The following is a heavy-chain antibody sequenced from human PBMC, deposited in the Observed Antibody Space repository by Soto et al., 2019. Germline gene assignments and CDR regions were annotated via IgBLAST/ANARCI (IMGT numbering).Heavy chain of an antibody. V-gene: IGHV1-18*01. CDR1: GYTFERYG. CDR3: AREGYCSSGSCALYSHEYFGMDV. J-gene: IGHJ6*02. Sequence: GASVKVSCKASGYTFERYGISWVRQAPGQGLEWVGWISTYNGNTNYAQKLKGRVTMTTDTFTSTAYMELRSLTSDDTAVYYCAREGYCSSGSCALYSHEYFGMDVWGQGTTVTVSS. D-gene: IGHD2-15*01. CDR2: ISTYNGNT.